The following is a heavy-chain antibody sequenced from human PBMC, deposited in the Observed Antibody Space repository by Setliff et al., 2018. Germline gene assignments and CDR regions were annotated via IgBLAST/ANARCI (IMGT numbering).Heavy chain of an antibody. V-gene: IGHV1-18*01. Sequence: ASVKVSCKASGYTFTSYGFSWVRQAPGQGLEWMGWISVYNGKTKYAQKFQGRVTMTTDTSTRTAYMELSSLRSEDTAVYYCARDPWFGEGDAFDIWGQGTMVTVSS. CDR1: GYTFTSYG. J-gene: IGHJ3*02. CDR2: ISVYNGKT. D-gene: IGHD3-10*01. CDR3: ARDPWFGEGDAFDI.